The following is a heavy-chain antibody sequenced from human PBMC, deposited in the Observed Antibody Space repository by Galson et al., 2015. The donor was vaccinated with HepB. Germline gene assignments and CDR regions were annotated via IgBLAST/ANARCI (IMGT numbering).Heavy chain of an antibody. CDR1: GGSISSSSYY. V-gene: IGHV4-39*01. CDR3: ARLFCQFKLIVVVIATSCYFDY. J-gene: IGHJ4*02. Sequence: ETLSLTCTVSGGSISSSSYYWGWIRQPPGKGLEWIGSIYYSGSTYYNPSLKSRVTISVDTSKNQFSLKLSSVTAADTAVYYCARLFCQFKLIVVVIATSCYFDYWGQGTLVTVSS. CDR2: IYYSGST. D-gene: IGHD3-22*01.